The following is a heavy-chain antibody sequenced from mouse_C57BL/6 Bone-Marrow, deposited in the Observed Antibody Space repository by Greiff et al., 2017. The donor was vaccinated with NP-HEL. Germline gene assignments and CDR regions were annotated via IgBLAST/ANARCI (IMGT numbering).Heavy chain of an antibody. CDR3: ARPPVTGPYYYAMDY. CDR1: GFTFSSYG. J-gene: IGHJ4*01. Sequence: EVHLVESGGDLVKPGGSLKLSCAASGFTFSSYGMSWVRQTPDKRLEWVATISSGGSYTYYPDSVKGRFTISRDNAKNTLYLQMSSLKSEDTAMYYCARPPVTGPYYYAMDYWGQGTSVTVSS. D-gene: IGHD4-1*01. V-gene: IGHV5-6*01. CDR2: ISSGGSYT.